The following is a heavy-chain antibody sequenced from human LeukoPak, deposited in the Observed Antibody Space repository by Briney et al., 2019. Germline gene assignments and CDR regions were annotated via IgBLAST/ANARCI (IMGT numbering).Heavy chain of an antibody. CDR1: GGSLSGFY. D-gene: IGHD3-16*02. CDR3: AREIIVARGSFRN. Sequence: SETLSLTCAVHGGSLSGFYWSWFRQSPGKGLEWLGEINHRGGTNYNPSLKSRITMSVDTSKNQFSLRLSSMTAADTALYYCAREIIVARGSFRNWGQGVQVTVSS. V-gene: IGHV4-34*01. CDR2: INHRGGT. J-gene: IGHJ4*02.